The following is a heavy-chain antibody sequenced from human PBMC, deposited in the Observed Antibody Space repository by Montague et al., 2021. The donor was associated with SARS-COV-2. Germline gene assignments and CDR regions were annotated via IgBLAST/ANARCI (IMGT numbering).Heavy chain of an antibody. CDR2: IYYSGST. D-gene: IGHD3-3*01. J-gene: IGHJ6*02. V-gene: IGHV4-61*01. Sequence: ETLSLTCTFSGGSITTTSYYWGWIRQPPGKGLEWIGYIYYSGSTNYNPSLKSRVTISVDTSKNQFSLKLSSVTAADTAVYYCARDPWRITIFGVVTRYGMDVGGQGTRVTVSS. CDR1: GGSITTTSYY. CDR3: ARDPWRITIFGVVTRYGMDV.